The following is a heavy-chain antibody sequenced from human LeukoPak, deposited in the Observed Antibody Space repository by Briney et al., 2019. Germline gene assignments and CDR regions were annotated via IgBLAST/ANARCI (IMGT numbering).Heavy chain of an antibody. Sequence: GGSLRLSCAASGFTFSSYEMNWVRQAPGKGLEWVSCISSSGSTIYYADSVKGRFTISRDNAKNSLYLQMNSLRAEDTAVYYCARDMRYSSGWYGAYFDYWGQGTLVTVSS. CDR1: GFTFSSYE. V-gene: IGHV3-48*03. J-gene: IGHJ4*02. CDR3: ARDMRYSSGWYGAYFDY. D-gene: IGHD6-19*01. CDR2: ISSSGSTI.